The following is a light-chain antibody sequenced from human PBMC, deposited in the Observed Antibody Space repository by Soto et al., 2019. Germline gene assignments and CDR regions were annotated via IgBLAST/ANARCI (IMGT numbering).Light chain of an antibody. CDR1: SSDVGAYNY. Sequence: QSALTQSPSASGSPGQSVTISCTGTSSDVGAYNYVSWYQQHPGKAPKVMIYEVSKRPSGVPDRFSGSKSGNTASLTVSGLQAEDEADYYCSSYVGRNNVVFGGGTKLTVL. CDR2: EVS. V-gene: IGLV2-8*01. J-gene: IGLJ2*01. CDR3: SSYVGRNNVV.